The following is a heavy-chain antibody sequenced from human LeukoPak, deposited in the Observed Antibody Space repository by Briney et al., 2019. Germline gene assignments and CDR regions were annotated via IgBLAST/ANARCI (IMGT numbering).Heavy chain of an antibody. CDR1: GFTFSNYA. CDR3: PRQPYASGWNPFDY. D-gene: IGHD6-19*01. CDR2: ISGGGITT. Sequence: GGSLRLSCAASGFTFSNYAMSWVRQAPGKGLEWVSTISGGGITTYYADSAKGRFTISRDNSKNTMFLQMNSLRADDTAVYYCPRQPYASGWNPFDYWGQGILVTVSS. V-gene: IGHV3-23*01. J-gene: IGHJ4*02.